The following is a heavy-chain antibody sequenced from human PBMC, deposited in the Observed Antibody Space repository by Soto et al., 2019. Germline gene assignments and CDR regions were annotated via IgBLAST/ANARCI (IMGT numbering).Heavy chain of an antibody. Sequence: SETLSLTCTVSGDSVSSGGYYWGWIRQPPGKGLEWIGYIYYSGSTNYNPSLNSRVTISVDTSKNQFSLKVSSVTAADTAVYFCARAPKIKNVSFDYWGQGSLVTVSS. CDR2: IYYSGST. CDR3: ARAPKIKNVSFDY. V-gene: IGHV4-61*08. CDR1: GDSVSSGGYY. D-gene: IGHD3-16*01. J-gene: IGHJ4*02.